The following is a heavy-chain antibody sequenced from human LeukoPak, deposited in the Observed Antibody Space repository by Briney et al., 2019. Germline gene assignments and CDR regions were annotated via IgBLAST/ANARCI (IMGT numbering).Heavy chain of an antibody. CDR1: GYTFTGYY. CDR3: ASHHYDFWSGYENYMDV. Sequence: GASVKVSCKASGYTFTGYYMRWVRQAPGQGLEWMGWINPNSGGTNYAQKFQGRVTMTRDTSISTAYMELSRLRSDDTAVYYCASHHYDFWSGYENYMDVWGKGTTVTVSS. V-gene: IGHV1-2*02. J-gene: IGHJ6*03. CDR2: INPNSGGT. D-gene: IGHD3-3*01.